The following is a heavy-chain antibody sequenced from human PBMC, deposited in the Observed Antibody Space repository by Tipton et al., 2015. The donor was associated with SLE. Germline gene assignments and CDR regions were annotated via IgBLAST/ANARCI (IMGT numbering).Heavy chain of an antibody. CDR1: GFTFSSYA. CDR3: TRAVGYGGNSEDFDY. J-gene: IGHJ4*02. V-gene: IGHV3-74*01. Sequence: SLRLSCAASGFTFSSYAMSWVRQAPGKGLVWVSRLNSDGSTTNYADSVRGRFTISRDNAKNTLYLQMNTLRAEDTAVYYCTRAVGYGGNSEDFDYWGQGTLVTVSS. D-gene: IGHD4-23*01. CDR2: LNSDGSTT.